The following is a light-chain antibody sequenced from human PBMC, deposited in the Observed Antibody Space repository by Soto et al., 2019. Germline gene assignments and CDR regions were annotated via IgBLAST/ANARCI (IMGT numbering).Light chain of an antibody. V-gene: IGKV3-20*01. CDR2: GAS. CDR1: RSVSSSY. Sequence: EIVLTQSPGTLSLSPGERATLSCRASRSVSSSYLAWYRQKPGQAPRLLIYGASSRATGIPDRVSGTGSGTDITLTISRLEPEDFAVYYCQQYGSSPCTFGQGTKLEIK. J-gene: IGKJ2*02. CDR3: QQYGSSPCT.